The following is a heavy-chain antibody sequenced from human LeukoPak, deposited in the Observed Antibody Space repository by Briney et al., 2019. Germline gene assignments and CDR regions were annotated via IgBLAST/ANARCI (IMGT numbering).Heavy chain of an antibody. CDR2: VAYSGSTK. D-gene: IGHD3-22*01. V-gene: IGHV4-59*08. Sequence: PSETLSLTCTVSGDSIGSYFWSWIRQPPGGGLEWIGYVAYSGSTKTKYNPSLKSRVTISLDTSENQFSLKVTSVTAADTAVYYCARQITSSGFYTVYFDNWGQGTIVTVSS. CDR1: GDSIGSYF. CDR3: ARQITSSGFYTVYFDN. J-gene: IGHJ4*02.